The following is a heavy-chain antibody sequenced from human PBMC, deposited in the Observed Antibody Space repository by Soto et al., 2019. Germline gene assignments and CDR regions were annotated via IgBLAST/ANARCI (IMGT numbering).Heavy chain of an antibody. V-gene: IGHV2-5*02. D-gene: IGHD3-16*01. CDR1: GFSLSTRDVG. J-gene: IGHJ4*02. CDR3: AHCRGGVASF. Sequence: QITLNESGPPLVKPTQTLTLTCTFSGFSLSTRDVGVGWIRHPPGRALEWLGVIYWEDDKSYSPSRKSRLTISKDTSKNQVVLRMTKMDPADTATYYCAHCRGGVASFWGQGTLVTVSS. CDR2: IYWEDDK.